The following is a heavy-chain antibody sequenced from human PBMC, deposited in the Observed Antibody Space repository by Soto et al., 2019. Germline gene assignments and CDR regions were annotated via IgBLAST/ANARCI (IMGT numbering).Heavy chain of an antibody. D-gene: IGHD4-17*01. Sequence: ASVKVSCKASGYTFTSYGISWVRQAPGQGLEWMGWISVYNGNTNYAQKLQGRVTMTTDPSKNQLSLTLRSVTAADTAVYYCARVSTVTKLDYWGHGMLVTVSS. J-gene: IGHJ4*01. V-gene: IGHV1-18*01. CDR2: ISVYNGNT. CDR1: GYTFTSYG. CDR3: ARVSTVTKLDY.